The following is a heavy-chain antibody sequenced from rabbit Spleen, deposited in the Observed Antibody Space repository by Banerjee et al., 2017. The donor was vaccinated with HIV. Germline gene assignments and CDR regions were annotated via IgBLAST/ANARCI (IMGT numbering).Heavy chain of an antibody. V-gene: IGHV1S47*01. CDR3: ARDSGWSLNL. Sequence: QEQLVESGGGLVQPGGSLKVSCKASGFDFSSYGVSWVRQAPGKGLEWIGYIDPVFGITYYASWVNGRFSLSRENTQNTVSLQLNSLTAADTATYFCARDSGWSLNLWGQGTLVTVS. CDR1: GFDFSSYG. D-gene: IGHD4-1*01. J-gene: IGHJ4*01. CDR2: IDPVFGIT.